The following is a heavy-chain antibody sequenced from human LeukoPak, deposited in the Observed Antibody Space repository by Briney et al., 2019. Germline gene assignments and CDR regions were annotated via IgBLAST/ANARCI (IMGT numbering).Heavy chain of an antibody. CDR2: IKEDESEK. CDR1: GFTFSNYW. J-gene: IGHJ6*03. Sequence: PGGSLRLSCAASGFTFSNYWMSWVRQAPGNGPEWVANIKEDESEKNYVNSVKDRFTISRDNAKNSLYLKMNSLRAEDTAVYFCARDGSVLWSGYPSISYYYYMDVWGKGTTVTVSS. V-gene: IGHV3-7*01. D-gene: IGHD3-3*01. CDR3: ARDGSVLWSGYPSISYYYYMDV.